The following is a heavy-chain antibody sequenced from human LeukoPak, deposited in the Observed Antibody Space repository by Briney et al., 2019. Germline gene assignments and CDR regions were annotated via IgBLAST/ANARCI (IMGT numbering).Heavy chain of an antibody. CDR1: GFTFSSYW. J-gene: IGHJ5*02. CDR2: INSDGSIT. V-gene: IGHV3-74*01. D-gene: IGHD5-12*01. Sequence: GGSLRLSCAASGFTFSSYWMHWVRQAPGKGLMWVSRINSDGSITNYADSVKGRFTISRDNAKNTLYLQMNSLRAEDTAAYYCERVRATFSPHLDTWGQGTLVTVSS. CDR3: ERVRATFSPHLDT.